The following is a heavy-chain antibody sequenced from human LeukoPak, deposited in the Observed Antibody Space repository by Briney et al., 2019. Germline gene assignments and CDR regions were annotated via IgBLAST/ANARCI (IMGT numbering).Heavy chain of an antibody. CDR3: ARGYDDYGDYGNYKGDYYYMDV. Sequence: SETLSLTCAVYGGSFSGYYWSWIRQPPGKGLEWIGEINHSGSTNYNPSLKSRVTISVDTSKNQFSLKLSSATAADTAVYYCARGYDDYGDYGNYKGDYYYMDVWGKGTTVTVSS. V-gene: IGHV4-34*01. CDR1: GGSFSGYY. D-gene: IGHD4-17*01. J-gene: IGHJ6*03. CDR2: INHSGST.